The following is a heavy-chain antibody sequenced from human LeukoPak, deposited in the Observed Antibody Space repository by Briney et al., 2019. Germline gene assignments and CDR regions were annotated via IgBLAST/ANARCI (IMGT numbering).Heavy chain of an antibody. D-gene: IGHD5-18*01. CDR3: ARGYSYGYSDALDI. CDR1: GYSISSGYY. Sequence: SETLSLTCAVSGYSISSGYYWGWIRQSPGKGLEWIGNIYHSGSTYYNPSLKSPVTISVDTSKNQFSLKLSSVTAADTAVYYCARGYSYGYSDALDIWGQGTMVTVSS. CDR2: IYHSGST. V-gene: IGHV4-38-2*01. J-gene: IGHJ3*02.